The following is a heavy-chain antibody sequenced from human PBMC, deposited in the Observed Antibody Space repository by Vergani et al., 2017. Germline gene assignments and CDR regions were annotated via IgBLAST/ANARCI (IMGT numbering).Heavy chain of an antibody. V-gene: IGHV4-61*01. CDR2: IYYSGST. Sequence: VQLVESGPGLVKPSETLSLTCTVSGGSISSSSYYWSWIRQPPGKGLEWIGYIYYSGSTNYNPSLKSRVTISVDTSKNQFSLKLSSVTAADTAVYYCARGLEQYYDFWSGPPGAFDIWGQGTMVTVSS. CDR1: GGSISSSSYY. J-gene: IGHJ3*02. D-gene: IGHD3-3*01. CDR3: ARGLEQYYDFWSGPPGAFDI.